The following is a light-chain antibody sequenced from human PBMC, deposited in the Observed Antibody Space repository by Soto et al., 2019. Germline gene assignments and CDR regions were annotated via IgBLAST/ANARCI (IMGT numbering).Light chain of an antibody. CDR1: RNLLYSSNNKTY. Sequence: DIVMTQSPDSLAVSLGERATINCHSSRNLLYSSNNKTYLTWYQQNPGQPPRLLIYWASTRESGVPARFSGSGSETDFTLTIDNLQPEDVALYYCQQYCSHPPTFGQGTKVEIK. V-gene: IGKV4-1*01. J-gene: IGKJ1*01. CDR2: WAS. CDR3: QQYCSHPPT.